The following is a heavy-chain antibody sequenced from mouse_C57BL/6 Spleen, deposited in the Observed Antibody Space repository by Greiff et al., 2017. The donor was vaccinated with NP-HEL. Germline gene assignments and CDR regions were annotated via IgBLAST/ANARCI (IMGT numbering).Heavy chain of an antibody. CDR2: IDPSDSYT. V-gene: IGHV1-69*01. Sequence: QVQLQQPGAELVMPGASVKLSCKASGYTFTSYWMHWVKQRPGQGLEWIGEIDPSDSYTNYNQKFKGKSTLTVDKSSSTAYMQLSSLTSEDSAVYYCARDYLGRNYYFDYWGQGTTLTVSS. CDR3: ARDYLGRNYYFDY. J-gene: IGHJ2*01. D-gene: IGHD4-1*01. CDR1: GYTFTSYW.